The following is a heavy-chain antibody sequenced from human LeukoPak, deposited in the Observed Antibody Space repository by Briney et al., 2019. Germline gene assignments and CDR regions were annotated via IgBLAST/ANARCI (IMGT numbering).Heavy chain of an antibody. V-gene: IGHV3-9*01. D-gene: IGHD6-13*01. J-gene: IGHJ4*02. CDR1: GFTFDDYA. CDR3: AKPFSSGYSSSWFAPNYFDY. CDR2: ISWNSGSI. Sequence: GRSLRLSCAASGFTFDDYAMHWVRQAPGKGLEWVSGISWNSGSIGYADSVKGRFTISRDNAKNSLYLQMNSLRPEDTAVYYCAKPFSSGYSSSWFAPNYFDYWGQGTLVTVSS.